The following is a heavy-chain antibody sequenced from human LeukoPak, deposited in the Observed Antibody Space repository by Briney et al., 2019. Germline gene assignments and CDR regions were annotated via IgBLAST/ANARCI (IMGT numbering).Heavy chain of an antibody. V-gene: IGHV4-39*07. Sequence: SETLSLTCTVSGGSISSTSYYWGWIRQPPGKGLEWIGSIYYSGSTYYNPSLKSRVTISVDTSKNQFSLKLSSVTAADTAVYYCARGYCTNAVCSLGPTQAWGQGTLVTVSS. CDR3: ARGYCTNAVCSLGPTQA. D-gene: IGHD2-8*01. CDR2: IYYSGST. J-gene: IGHJ4*02. CDR1: GGSISSTSYY.